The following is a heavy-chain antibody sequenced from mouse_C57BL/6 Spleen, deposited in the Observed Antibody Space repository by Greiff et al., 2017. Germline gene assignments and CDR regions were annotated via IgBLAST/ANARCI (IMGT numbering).Heavy chain of an antibody. D-gene: IGHD1-1*01. CDR1: GYSFTGYF. CDR3: ARSYYGSSYVPYYFDY. J-gene: IGHJ2*01. CDR2: INPYNGDT. Sequence: EVQLVESGPELVKPGDSVKISCKASGYSFTGYFMNWVMQSHGKSLEWIGRINPYNGDTFYNQKFKGKATLTVDKSSSTAHMELRSLTSEDSAVYYCARSYYGSSYVPYYFDYWGQGTTLTVSS. V-gene: IGHV1-20*01.